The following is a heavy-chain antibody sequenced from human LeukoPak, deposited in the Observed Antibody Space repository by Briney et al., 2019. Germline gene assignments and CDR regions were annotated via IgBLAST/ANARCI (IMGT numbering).Heavy chain of an antibody. CDR1: GFTFSDYY. CDR2: ISSSGSTI. V-gene: IGHV3-11*01. Sequence: GGSLRLSCAASGFTFSDYYMSWIRQAPGKGLEWVSYISSSGSTIYYADSVKGRFTISRDNAKNSLYLQMNSLRAEDTAVYYCARDRVDSSGYYYYYYGMDVWGQGTTVTVSS. J-gene: IGHJ6*02. D-gene: IGHD3-22*01. CDR3: ARDRVDSSGYYYYYYGMDV.